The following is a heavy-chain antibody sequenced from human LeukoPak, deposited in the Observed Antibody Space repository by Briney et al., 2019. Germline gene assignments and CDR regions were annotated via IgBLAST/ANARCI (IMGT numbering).Heavy chain of an antibody. Sequence: GGTLRLSCAASGFTFSSYGMSWVRQAPGKGLEWVSAISGSGGSTYYADSVKGRFTISRDNSKNTLYLQMNSLRAEDTAVYYCAKVEVCSGGSCSDFDYWGQGTLVTVSS. J-gene: IGHJ4*02. CDR2: ISGSGGST. V-gene: IGHV3-23*01. CDR1: GFTFSSYG. D-gene: IGHD2-15*01. CDR3: AKVEVCSGGSCSDFDY.